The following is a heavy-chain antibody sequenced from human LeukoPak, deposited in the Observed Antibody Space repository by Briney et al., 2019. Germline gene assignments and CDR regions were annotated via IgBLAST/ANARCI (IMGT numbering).Heavy chain of an antibody. CDR2: INQDGSQN. CDR3: AREVTTSSFDI. J-gene: IGHJ3*02. CDR1: GFTFSSYA. D-gene: IGHD5-12*01. Sequence: PGGSLRLSCAASGFTFSSYAMSWVRQAPGRGLEWVGNINQDGSQNSSVDSVKGRFTISRDNAKNSLYLQMNSLGAEDTALYYCAREVTTSSFDILGQGIMVTVSS. V-gene: IGHV3-7*01.